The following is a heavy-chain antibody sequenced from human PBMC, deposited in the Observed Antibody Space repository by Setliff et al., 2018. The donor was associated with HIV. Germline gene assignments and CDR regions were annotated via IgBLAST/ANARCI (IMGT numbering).Heavy chain of an antibody. CDR3: VRHHDSDFSGDPDWFDP. CDR2: INYRGNT. CDR1: YGSINNHY. D-gene: IGHD2-15*01. Sequence: SETLSLTCSIFYGSINNHYWTWIRQPPGKGLEWIGYINYRGNTYYNPSVKSRVTISMDTSKNQFSLRLDSVTAADTAVYYCVRHHDSDFSGDPDWFDPWGQGILVTVSS. J-gene: IGHJ5*02. V-gene: IGHV4-59*08.